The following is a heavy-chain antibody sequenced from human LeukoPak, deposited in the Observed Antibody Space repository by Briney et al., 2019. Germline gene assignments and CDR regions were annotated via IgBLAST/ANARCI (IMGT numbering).Heavy chain of an antibody. J-gene: IGHJ4*02. D-gene: IGHD3-22*01. V-gene: IGHV1-18*01. Sequence: ASVKVSCKASGYTFINYGINWVRQAPGQGLEWVGWITPYNGNTNYAQKLQGSVTMTTDTSTSTAYMELRSLRPDDTAMYYCARRGVYYYDSSGRANYYFDFWGQGTLVTVSS. CDR3: ARRGVYYYDSSGRANYYFDF. CDR1: GYTFINYG. CDR2: ITPYNGNT.